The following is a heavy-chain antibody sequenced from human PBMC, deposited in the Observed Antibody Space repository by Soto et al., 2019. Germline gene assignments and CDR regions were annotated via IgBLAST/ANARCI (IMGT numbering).Heavy chain of an antibody. Sequence: ASVKVSCKVSGYTLTELSMHWVRQAPGKGLEWMGGFDPEDGETIYAQKFQGRVTMTEDTSTDTAYMELSSLRSEDTAVYYCATVGITGTTGSWFDPWGQGTLVTVSS. CDR2: FDPEDGET. D-gene: IGHD1-7*01. CDR3: ATVGITGTTGSWFDP. J-gene: IGHJ5*02. V-gene: IGHV1-24*01. CDR1: GYTLTELS.